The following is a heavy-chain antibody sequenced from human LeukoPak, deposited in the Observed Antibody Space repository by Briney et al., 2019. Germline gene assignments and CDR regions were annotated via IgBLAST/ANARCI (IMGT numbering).Heavy chain of an antibody. Sequence: SETLSLTCTVSGGSISSYYWSWIRQPPGKGLEWIVYIYYSGSTNDNPALKSRVTISVETSKNQFSLKLSSVTAADTAVYYCAREREAYHYGMDVWGQGTTVTVSS. J-gene: IGHJ6*02. CDR1: GGSISSYY. CDR3: AREREAYHYGMDV. CDR2: IYYSGST. D-gene: IGHD2-2*01. V-gene: IGHV4-59*01.